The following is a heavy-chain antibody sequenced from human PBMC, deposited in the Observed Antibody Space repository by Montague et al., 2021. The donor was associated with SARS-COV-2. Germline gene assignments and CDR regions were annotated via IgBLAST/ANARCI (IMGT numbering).Heavy chain of an antibody. CDR3: ARNSFRARFLDWSFYFTF. CDR1: GGSFTTYY. V-gene: IGHV4-34*01. Sequence: SETLSLTCAVYGGSFTTYYRSWIRQPPGKGLEWIGEINHGGTTNFNPALKSRVTMSVDTSKNQFSLALTSVTAADTAIYFCARNSFRARFLDWSFYFTFWGQGSVVTVSS. D-gene: IGHD3/OR15-3a*01. J-gene: IGHJ4*02. CDR2: INHGGTT.